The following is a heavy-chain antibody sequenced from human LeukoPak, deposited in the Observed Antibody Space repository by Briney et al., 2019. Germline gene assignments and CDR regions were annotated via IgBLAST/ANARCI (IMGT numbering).Heavy chain of an antibody. CDR1: GYTFTGYY. J-gene: IGHJ4*02. CDR2: INPDSGGT. V-gene: IGHV1-2*02. CDR3: ARGDDFDY. Sequence: ASVKVSCKASGYTFTGYYIHWVRQAPGQGLEWMGWINPDSGGTNYAQKFQGRVTITRNTSISTAYMELSSLRSEDTAVYYCARGDDFDYWGQGTLVTVSS. D-gene: IGHD3-3*01.